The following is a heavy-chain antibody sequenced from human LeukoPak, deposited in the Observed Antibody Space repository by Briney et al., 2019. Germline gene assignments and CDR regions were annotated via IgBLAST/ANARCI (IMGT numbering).Heavy chain of an antibody. CDR1: GFTEWSNY. D-gene: IGHD6-13*01. CDR3: AKDPRYSSSWYSAGLNSDDAFDI. V-gene: IGHV3-23*01. J-gene: IGHJ3*02. Sequence: GGSLRLSCAASGFTEWSNYIRWVPQAPGRGRECVSAIVGSDGSTYYADSVKGRFTISRDNSKNTLYLQMNSLRAEDTAVYYCAKDPRYSSSWYSAGLNSDDAFDIWGQGTMVTVSS. CDR2: IVGSDGST.